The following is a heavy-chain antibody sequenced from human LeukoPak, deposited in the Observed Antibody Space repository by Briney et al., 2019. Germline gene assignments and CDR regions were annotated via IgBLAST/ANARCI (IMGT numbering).Heavy chain of an antibody. V-gene: IGHV4-59*12. CDR2: IYYSGST. CDR1: GGSISSYY. Sequence: SETLSLTCTVSGGSISSYYWSWIRQPPGKGLERIGYIYYSGSTNYNPSLKSRVTISVDRSKNQFSLKLSSVTAADTAVYYCARELHYYDSSGYYNWFDPWGQGTLVTVSS. D-gene: IGHD3-22*01. CDR3: ARELHYYDSSGYYNWFDP. J-gene: IGHJ5*02.